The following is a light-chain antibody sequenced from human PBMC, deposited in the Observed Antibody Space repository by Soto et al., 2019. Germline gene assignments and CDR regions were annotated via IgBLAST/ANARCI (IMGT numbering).Light chain of an antibody. Sequence: IQLTQSPSSLSASVGDRVTITCRASQSISSYLAWYQQKPGKAPKLLIKAASRLQTGVPSRFSGSGSGTDFTLTISGLQPDDFATYYCQQLNIDSYPITFGQGTRLEIK. CDR1: QSISSY. V-gene: IGKV1-9*01. CDR2: AAS. CDR3: QQLNIDSYPIT. J-gene: IGKJ5*01.